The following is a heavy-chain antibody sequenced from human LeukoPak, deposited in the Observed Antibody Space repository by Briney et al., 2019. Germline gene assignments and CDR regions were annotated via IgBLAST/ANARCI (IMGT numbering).Heavy chain of an antibody. D-gene: IGHD2-15*01. V-gene: IGHV3-30*03. CDR1: GFTFSNYG. CDR3: ARDRTRDCSGGSCYRHYFDY. CDR2: ISYDGSNK. J-gene: IGHJ4*02. Sequence: GGSLRLSCAASGFTFSNYGMHWVRQAPGKGLEWVAVISYDGSNKFYADSVRGRFTISRDNSKNTLYLLMNSLRAEDSAVYYCARDRTRDCSGGSCYRHYFDYWGQGTLVSVSS.